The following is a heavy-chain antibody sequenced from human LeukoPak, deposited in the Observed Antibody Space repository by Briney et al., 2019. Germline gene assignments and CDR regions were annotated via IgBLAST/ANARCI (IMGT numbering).Heavy chain of an antibody. CDR1: GFSFNSYT. Sequence: GGSLRLSCLASGFSFNSYTMNWVREAPGKGLEWVSTISPVSSYTWYAESVKGRFTTSRDNPKNSLYLQMDSLRAEDTAVYYCVRDVSRRIGMDVWGQGTTVTVSS. CDR2: ISPVSSYT. V-gene: IGHV3-21*01. J-gene: IGHJ6*02. D-gene: IGHD2/OR15-2a*01. CDR3: VRDVSRRIGMDV.